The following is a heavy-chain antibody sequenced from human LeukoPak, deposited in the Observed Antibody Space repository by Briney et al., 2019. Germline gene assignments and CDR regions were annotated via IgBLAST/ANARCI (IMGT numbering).Heavy chain of an antibody. J-gene: IGHJ3*02. D-gene: IGHD3-22*01. CDR2: ISGSGGST. CDR1: GFTFSSYA. V-gene: IGHV3-23*01. CDR3: ARDPPRDYYDSSGYYGPDAFDI. Sequence: GGSLRLSCAASGFTFSSYAMSWVRQAPGKGLEWVSAISGSGGSTYYADSVKGRFTISRDNSKNTLYLQMNSLRAEDTAVYYCARDPPRDYYDSSGYYGPDAFDIWGQGTMVTVSS.